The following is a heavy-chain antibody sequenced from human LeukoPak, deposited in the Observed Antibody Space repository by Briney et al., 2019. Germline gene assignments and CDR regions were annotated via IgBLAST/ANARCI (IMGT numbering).Heavy chain of an antibody. D-gene: IGHD5-24*01. CDR3: ARGGGRDGYNMRRYFDY. V-gene: IGHV4-34*01. CDR2: INHSGST. Sequence: SETLFLTCAVYGGSFSGYYWSWIRQPPGKGLEWIGEINHSGSTNYNPSLKSRVTISVDTSKNQFSLKLSSVTAADTAVYYCARGGGRDGYNMRRYFDYWGQGTLVTVSS. CDR1: GGSFSGYY. J-gene: IGHJ4*02.